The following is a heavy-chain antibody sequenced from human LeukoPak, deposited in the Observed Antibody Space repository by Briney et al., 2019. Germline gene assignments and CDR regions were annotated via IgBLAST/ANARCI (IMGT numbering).Heavy chain of an antibody. CDR1: GYTFTGYY. CDR2: INPNSGGT. CDR3: ARDVVGASGHAFDI. Sequence: ASVKVSCKASGYTFTGYYMHWVRQAPGQGLEWMGWINPNSGGTNYAQKFQGWVTMTRDTSISTAYMELSSLRSEDTAVYYCARDVVGASGHAFDIWGQGTMVTVSS. V-gene: IGHV1-2*04. J-gene: IGHJ3*02. D-gene: IGHD1-26*01.